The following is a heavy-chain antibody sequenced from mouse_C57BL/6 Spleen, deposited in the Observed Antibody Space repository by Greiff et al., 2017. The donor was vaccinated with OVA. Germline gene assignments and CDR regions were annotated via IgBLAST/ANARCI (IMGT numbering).Heavy chain of an antibody. CDR3: ARSYYSNYDAMDY. CDR2: INPGSGGT. V-gene: IGHV1-54*01. CDR1: GYAFTNYL. J-gene: IGHJ4*01. D-gene: IGHD2-5*01. Sequence: LQESGAELVRPGTSVKVSCKASGYAFTNYLIEWVKQRPGQGLEWIGVINPGSGGTNYNEKFKGKATLTADKSSSTAYMQLSSLTSEDSAVYFCARSYYSNYDAMDYWGQGTSVTVSS.